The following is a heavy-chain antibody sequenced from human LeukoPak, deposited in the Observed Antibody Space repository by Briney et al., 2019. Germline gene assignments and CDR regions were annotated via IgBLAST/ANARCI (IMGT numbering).Heavy chain of an antibody. V-gene: IGHV3-21*01. CDR3: ARAYYYDSSGYPSVDY. Sequence: GGSLRLSCAASGFTFSSYSMNWVRQAPGKGLEWVSSISSSSSYIYYADSVEGRFTISRDNAKNSLYLQMNSLRAEDTAVYYCARAYYYDSSGYPSVDYWGQGTLVTVSS. J-gene: IGHJ4*02. CDR2: ISSSSSYI. CDR1: GFTFSSYS. D-gene: IGHD3-22*01.